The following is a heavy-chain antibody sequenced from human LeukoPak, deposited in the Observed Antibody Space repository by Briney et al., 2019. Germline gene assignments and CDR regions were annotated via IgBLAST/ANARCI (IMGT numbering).Heavy chain of an antibody. V-gene: IGHV3-23*01. CDR2: ISGSGGST. CDR1: GFTFSSYA. CDR3: AKDRRYSSGWYYFDY. D-gene: IGHD6-19*01. Sequence: PGGSLRLSCAASGFTFSSYAMSWVRQAPGKGLEWVSAISGSGGSTYYADSVKGRFTISRDNSKNTLYLQMNSLRAEDTAVYHCAKDRRYSSGWYYFDYWGQGTLVTVSS. J-gene: IGHJ4*02.